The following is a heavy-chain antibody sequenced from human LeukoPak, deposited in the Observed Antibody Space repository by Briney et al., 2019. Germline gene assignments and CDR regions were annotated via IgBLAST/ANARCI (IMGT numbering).Heavy chain of an antibody. Sequence: GGSLRLSCAASGFTFDDYAMHWVRQAPGKGLEWVSGISWNSGSIGYADSVKGRFTISRDNAKNSLYLQMNSLRAEDTAVYYCARDPTLLVGAWGQGTLVTVSS. D-gene: IGHD1-26*01. CDR2: ISWNSGSI. V-gene: IGHV3-9*01. J-gene: IGHJ5*02. CDR1: GFTFDDYA. CDR3: ARDPTLLVGA.